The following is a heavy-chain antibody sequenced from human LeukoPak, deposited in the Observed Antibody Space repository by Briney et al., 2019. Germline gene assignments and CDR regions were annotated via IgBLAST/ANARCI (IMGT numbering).Heavy chain of an antibody. Sequence: GGSLRLSCTASGFTFGDYALNWVRQAPGKGLEWVSSISSSSSYIYYADSVKGQFTISRDNAKNSLYLQMNSLRAEDTAVYYCARDYDAVAGTGSFDYWGQGTLVTVSS. D-gene: IGHD6-19*01. J-gene: IGHJ4*02. CDR1: GFTFGDYA. CDR3: ARDYDAVAGTGSFDY. V-gene: IGHV3-21*01. CDR2: ISSSSSYI.